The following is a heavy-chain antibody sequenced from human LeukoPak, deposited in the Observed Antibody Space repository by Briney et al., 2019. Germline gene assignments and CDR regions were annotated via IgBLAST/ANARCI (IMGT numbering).Heavy chain of an antibody. Sequence: GGSLRLSCAAFGFTFSDYYMSWIRQAPGKGLEWVSYISSSGSTIYYADSVKGRFTISRDNAKNSLYLQMNSLRAEDTAVYYCARDCTSTVCHDYWGQGTLVTVSS. J-gene: IGHJ4*02. CDR2: ISSSGSTI. CDR1: GFTFSDYY. CDR3: ARDCTSTVCHDY. V-gene: IGHV3-11*01. D-gene: IGHD2-2*01.